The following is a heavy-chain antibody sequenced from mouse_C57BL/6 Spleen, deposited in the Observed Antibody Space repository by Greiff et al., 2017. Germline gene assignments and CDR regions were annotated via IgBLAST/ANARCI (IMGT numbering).Heavy chain of an antibody. D-gene: IGHD3-2*02. CDR3: ARQGGWAFAY. CDR2: IYPGDGDT. V-gene: IGHV1-82*01. CDR1: GYAFSSSW. J-gene: IGHJ3*01. Sequence: VQLQQSGPELVKPGASVKISCKASGYAFSSSWMNWVKQRPGKGLEWIGRIYPGDGDTNYNGKFKGKATLTAVKSSSTAYMQLSSLTSEDSAVYFCARQGGWAFAYWGQGTLVTVSA.